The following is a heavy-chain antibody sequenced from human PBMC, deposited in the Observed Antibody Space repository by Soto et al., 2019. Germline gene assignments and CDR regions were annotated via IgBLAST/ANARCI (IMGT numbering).Heavy chain of an antibody. CDR2: ISAYNGNT. Sequence: ASVKVSCKASGYTFTNYGITWVRQAPGQGLEWMGWISAYNGNTNYAQKLQGRVTMTTDTSTSTAYMELRSLRSDDTAVYYCARNDYGDYDDALDIWGQGTMVTVSS. CDR3: ARNDYGDYDDALDI. CDR1: GYTFTNYG. J-gene: IGHJ3*02. D-gene: IGHD4-17*01. V-gene: IGHV1-18*01.